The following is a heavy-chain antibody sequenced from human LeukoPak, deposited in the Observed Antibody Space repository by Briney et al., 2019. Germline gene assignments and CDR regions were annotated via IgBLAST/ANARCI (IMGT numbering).Heavy chain of an antibody. D-gene: IGHD2/OR15-2a*01. V-gene: IGHV3-9*01. CDR1: GFSFDDYA. CDR3: AKDAYGGATFFYYMDV. Sequence: PGGSLRLSCAASGFSFDDYAMHWVRQAPGKGLEWVSGISWHSGRIAYADFVRGRFTISRDNAKNSLSLQMNSLRDDDTAVYYCAKDAYGGATFFYYMDVWGKGTTVIVSS. CDR2: ISWHSGRI. J-gene: IGHJ6*03.